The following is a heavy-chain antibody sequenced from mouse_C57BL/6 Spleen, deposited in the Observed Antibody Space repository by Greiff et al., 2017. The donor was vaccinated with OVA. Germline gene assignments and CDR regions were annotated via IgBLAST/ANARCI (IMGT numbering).Heavy chain of an antibody. CDR1: GYTFTSYW. J-gene: IGHJ2*01. CDR3: TIYYGNYGDFDY. Sequence: EVQLQQSGTVLARPGASVKMSCKTSGYTFTSYWMHWVKQRPGQGLEWIGAIYPGNSDTSYNQKFKGKAKLTAVTSASTAYMELSSLTNEDSAVYYCTIYYGNYGDFDYGGQGTTLTVSS. CDR2: IYPGNSDT. V-gene: IGHV1-5*01. D-gene: IGHD2-1*01.